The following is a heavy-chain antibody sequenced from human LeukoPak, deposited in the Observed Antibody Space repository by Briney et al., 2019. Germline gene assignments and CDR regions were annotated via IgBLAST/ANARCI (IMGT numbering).Heavy chain of an antibody. J-gene: IGHJ4*02. Sequence: SETLSLTCTVSGGSICSRSDYWAWIRQPPGKGLEWIGITYYSGSTYYNPSLKSRVTISVDTSKNQFSLKLSSVTAADTAIYYCARVFFPGAYYFDYWGQGTLVTVSS. V-gene: IGHV4-39*07. CDR3: ARVFFPGAYYFDY. CDR1: GGSICSRSDY. D-gene: IGHD3-3*01. CDR2: TYYSGST.